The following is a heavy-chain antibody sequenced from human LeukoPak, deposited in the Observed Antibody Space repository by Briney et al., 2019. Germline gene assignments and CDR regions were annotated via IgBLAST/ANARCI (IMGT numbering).Heavy chain of an antibody. Sequence: SETLSLTCGVYGESFSGYYWSWIRQPPWKGLEWIGEINHSGSTNYKSSLKSRVTISLDTSKNQFSLKLTSVTAADTAVYYCAGGTYYGGPDYWGQGTLVTVSS. CDR3: AGGTYYGGPDY. V-gene: IGHV4-34*01. CDR1: GESFSGYY. D-gene: IGHD4-23*01. J-gene: IGHJ4*02. CDR2: INHSGST.